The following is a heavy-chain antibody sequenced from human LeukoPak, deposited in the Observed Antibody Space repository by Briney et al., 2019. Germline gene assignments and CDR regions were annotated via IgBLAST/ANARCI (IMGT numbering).Heavy chain of an antibody. Sequence: SETLSLTCTVSGGSISSYYWSWIRQPAGKGLEWIGRIYTSGSTNHNPSLKSRVTISVDTSKNEFSLKVRSVTAADTAVYYCARTTEGYCRGSTCYYYYYYMNVWGKGTTVTVSS. V-gene: IGHV4-4*07. CDR3: ARTTEGYCRGSTCYYYYYYMNV. D-gene: IGHD2-15*01. CDR1: GGSISSYY. J-gene: IGHJ6*03. CDR2: IYTSGST.